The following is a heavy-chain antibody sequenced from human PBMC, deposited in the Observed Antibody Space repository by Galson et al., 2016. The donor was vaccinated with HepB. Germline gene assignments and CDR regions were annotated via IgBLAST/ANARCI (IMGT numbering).Heavy chain of an antibody. CDR3: AAGGAAMVFDY. D-gene: IGHD5-18*01. CDR2: FDSEDGEK. CDR1: GYTVTELS. J-gene: IGHJ4*02. Sequence: CKVSGYTVTELSMHWVRQAPGKGLEWVGGFDSEDGEKIYAQKFQGRVTMTEDTSTDTAYMELSSLRSEDTAVYYCAAGGAAMVFDYWGQGTLVTVSS. V-gene: IGHV1-24*01.